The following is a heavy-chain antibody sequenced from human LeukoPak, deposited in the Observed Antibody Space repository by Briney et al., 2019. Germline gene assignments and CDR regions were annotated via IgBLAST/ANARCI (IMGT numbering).Heavy chain of an antibody. J-gene: IGHJ4*02. D-gene: IGHD1-26*01. CDR2: INPNSGVT. CDR3: ARDSRGTYFLDY. Sequence: ASVKVSCKASGYSFTAYYIHWVRQAPGQGLEFMGWINPNSGVTNYAQKFQGRVTMTSDTSISTAYMEFRGLTSDDTAIFYCARDSRGTYFLDYWGQGSLVTVSS. CDR1: GYSFTAYY. V-gene: IGHV1-2*02.